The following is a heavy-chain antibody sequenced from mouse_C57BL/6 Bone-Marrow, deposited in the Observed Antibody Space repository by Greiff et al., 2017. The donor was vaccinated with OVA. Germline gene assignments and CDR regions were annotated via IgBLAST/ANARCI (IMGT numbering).Heavy chain of an antibody. Sequence: VQLQQSGAELVRPGASVTLSCKASGYTFTDYEMHWVKQTPVHGLEWIGAIDPETGGTAYNQKFKGKAILTADKSSSTAYMELRSLTSEDSAVYYCTRSLYGLDYWGQGTTLTVSA. D-gene: IGHD2-10*02. V-gene: IGHV1-15*01. CDR1: GYTFTDYE. CDR3: TRSLYGLDY. J-gene: IGHJ2*01. CDR2: IDPETGGT.